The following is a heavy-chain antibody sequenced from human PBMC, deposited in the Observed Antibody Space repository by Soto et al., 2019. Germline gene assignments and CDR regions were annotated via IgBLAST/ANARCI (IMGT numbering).Heavy chain of an antibody. CDR1: GGSISSYY. J-gene: IGHJ6*03. V-gene: IGHV4-59*01. Sequence: SETLSLTCTVSGGSISSYYWSWIRQPPGKGLEWIGYIYYSGSTNYNPSLKSRVTKSEDASKNQFSLKLSSVTAADTAVYYCSRDKFDILTGYSRYYYYYMDVWGKGTTVTVSS. D-gene: IGHD3-9*01. CDR3: SRDKFDILTGYSRYYYYYMDV. CDR2: IYYSGST.